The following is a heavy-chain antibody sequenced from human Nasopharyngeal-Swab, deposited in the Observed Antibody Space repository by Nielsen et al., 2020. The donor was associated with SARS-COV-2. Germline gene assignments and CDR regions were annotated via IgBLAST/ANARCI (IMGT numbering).Heavy chain of an antibody. CDR3: ARGVPLYSSSWFGS. CDR2: INHSGST. V-gene: IGHV4-34*01. Sequence: SETLSLTCAVYGGSFSGDYWSWIRQPPGKGREWIGEINHSGSTKSNPSLKSRVTISVDTSKNRFSLKLSTVTAADTAVYYCARGVPLYSSSWFGSWGQGTLVTVSS. J-gene: IGHJ5*01. CDR1: GGSFSGDY. D-gene: IGHD6-13*01.